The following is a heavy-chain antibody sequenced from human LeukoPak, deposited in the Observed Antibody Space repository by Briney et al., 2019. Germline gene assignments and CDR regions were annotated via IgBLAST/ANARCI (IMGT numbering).Heavy chain of an antibody. CDR3: ARVRSDFPFDY. Sequence: SGTLSLTCTVSGGSISSYYWSWIRQPPGKGLEWIGYIYYSGSTNYNPSLKSRVTISVDTSKNQFSLKLSSVTAADTAVYYCARVRSDFPFDYWGQGTLVTVSS. CDR1: GGSISSYY. J-gene: IGHJ4*02. V-gene: IGHV4-59*01. CDR2: IYYSGST.